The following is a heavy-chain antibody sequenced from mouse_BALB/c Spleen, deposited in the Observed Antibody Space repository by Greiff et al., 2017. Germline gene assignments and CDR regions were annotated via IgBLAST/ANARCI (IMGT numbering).Heavy chain of an antibody. V-gene: IGHV1-7*01. Sequence: VKLQESGAELAKPGASVKMSCKASGYTFTSYWMHWVKQRPGQGLEWIGYINPSTGYTEYNQKFKDKATLTADKSSSTAYMQLSSLTSEDSAVYYCARFYYGNFYFDYWGQGTTLTVSS. CDR1: GYTFTSYW. J-gene: IGHJ2*01. D-gene: IGHD2-1*01. CDR3: ARFYYGNFYFDY. CDR2: INPSTGYT.